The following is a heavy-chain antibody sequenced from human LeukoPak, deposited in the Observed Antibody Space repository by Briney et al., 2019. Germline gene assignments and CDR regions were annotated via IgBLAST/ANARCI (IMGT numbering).Heavy chain of an antibody. V-gene: IGHV3-21*01. D-gene: IGHD1-26*01. CDR3: ASDPYSGSYGNYYYYYMDV. CDR2: ITSSGTYI. CDR1: GFTFNNYN. Sequence: PGGSLKLSCAASGFTFNNYNMNWVRQAPGRALEWVSSITSSGTYIFYADSVKGRFTISRDNAKNSLYLQMNSLGPEDTAVYYCASDPYSGSYGNYYYYYMDVWGKGTPVTISS. J-gene: IGHJ6*03.